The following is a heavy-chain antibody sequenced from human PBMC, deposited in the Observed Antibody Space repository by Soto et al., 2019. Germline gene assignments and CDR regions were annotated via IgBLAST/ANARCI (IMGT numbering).Heavy chain of an antibody. J-gene: IGHJ6*03. CDR2: VYYSGRT. CDR1: GGYY. CDR3: ARFAEPAVRRDSDRYYKDA. V-gene: IGHV4-31*02. Sequence: GGYYWYWIRQHPGEGLEYMGYVYYSGRTAYNPSLKSRISISLDTSQNQVSLVLTSVTAAETAVYYCARFAEPAVRRDSDRYYKDAWGKGTSVTVS. D-gene: IGHD2-15*01.